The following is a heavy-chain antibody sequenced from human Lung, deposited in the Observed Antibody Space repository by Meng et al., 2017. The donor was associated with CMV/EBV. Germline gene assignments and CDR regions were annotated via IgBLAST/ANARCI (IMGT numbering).Heavy chain of an antibody. CDR3: VKGTPGRSYCDY. CDR2: FVNHRDT. CDR1: PYAFGTYG. D-gene: IGHD3-10*01. J-gene: IGHJ4*02. V-gene: IGHV1-18*01. Sequence: QVLLLPSGPEGKKPGASVRVSCKASPYAFGTYGISWVRQAPGLGLEWMGWFVNHRDTYPAPKFQDRVTMTTDTHTNTVIMELRSLTSDDTAVYYCVKGTPGRSYCDYWGQGTLVTVSS.